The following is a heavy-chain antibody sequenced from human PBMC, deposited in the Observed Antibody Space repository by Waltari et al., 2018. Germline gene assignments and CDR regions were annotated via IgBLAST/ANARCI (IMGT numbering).Heavy chain of an antibody. CDR2: LDPEAGET. Sequence: QVQLVQSGAEVKKPGASVRVSCKVSEYVLTELPMHWVRQAPGKGLEWMGGLDPEAGETIYAQKFQGRVTMTEDTSTDTAYMELSSLRSEDTAIYYCARVRAASTRQLPHWGQGTLVTVSS. J-gene: IGHJ4*02. CDR3: ARVRAASTRQLPH. V-gene: IGHV1-24*01. CDR1: EYVLTELP. D-gene: IGHD1-1*01.